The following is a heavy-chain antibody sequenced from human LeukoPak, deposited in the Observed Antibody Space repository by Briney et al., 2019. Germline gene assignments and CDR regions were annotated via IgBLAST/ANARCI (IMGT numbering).Heavy chain of an antibody. CDR2: ISYDGSNK. J-gene: IGHJ4*02. V-gene: IGHV3-30*04. D-gene: IGHD3-10*01. CDR3: AKVLTYMVRGVITDY. CDR1: GFTFSSYA. Sequence: GGSLRLSCAASGFTFSSYAMHWVRQAPGKGLEWVAVISYDGSNKYYADSVKGRFTISRDNSKNTLYLQMNSLRAEDTAVYYCAKVLTYMVRGVITDYWGQGTLVTVSS.